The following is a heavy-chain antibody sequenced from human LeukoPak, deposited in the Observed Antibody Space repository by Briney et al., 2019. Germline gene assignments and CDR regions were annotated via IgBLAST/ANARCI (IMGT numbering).Heavy chain of an antibody. D-gene: IGHD2-21*02. CDR3: ARTTSMTASGYDY. V-gene: IGHV1-8*03. CDR2: INPDTGDK. CDR1: RYTLTAYN. Sequence: HEASVKDSPKPPRYTLTAYNTKAGPHTSGQGLEWMTWINPDTGDKGYARKVQDRVTITTDTSISTAYMELSSLSSEDTAVYFCARTTSMTASGYDYWGQGALVTVSS. J-gene: IGHJ4*02.